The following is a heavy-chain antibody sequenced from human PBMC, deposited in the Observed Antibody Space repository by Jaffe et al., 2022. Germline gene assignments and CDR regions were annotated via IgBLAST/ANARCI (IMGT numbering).Heavy chain of an antibody. J-gene: IGHJ5*02. CDR2: INAGNGNT. V-gene: IGHV1-3*01. CDR3: ARKGYCSSTSCYGAWFDP. CDR1: GYTFTSYA. Sequence: QVQLVQSGAEVKKPGASVKVSCKASGYTFTSYAMHWVRQAPGQRLEWMGWINAGNGNTKYSQKFQGRVTITRDTSASTAYMELSSLRSEDTAVYYCARKGYCSSTSCYGAWFDPWGQGTLVTVSS. D-gene: IGHD2-2*01.